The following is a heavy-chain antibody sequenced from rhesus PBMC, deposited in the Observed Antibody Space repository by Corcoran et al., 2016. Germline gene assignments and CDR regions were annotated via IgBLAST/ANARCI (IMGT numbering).Heavy chain of an antibody. J-gene: IGHJ3*01. CDR3: ARGSFRNAVDF. CDR2: IYGSSGST. Sequence: QVQLQESGPGLVKPSETLSLTCAVSGYSISSNYWSWIRQPPGKGLEWIGYIYGSSGSTYYTPSLQSRVTISTDTSKNQFSLKLSSVTAAYTAVYYCARGSFRNAVDFWGQGLRVTVSS. CDR1: GYSISSNY. V-gene: IGHV4-147*01. D-gene: IGHD5-12*01.